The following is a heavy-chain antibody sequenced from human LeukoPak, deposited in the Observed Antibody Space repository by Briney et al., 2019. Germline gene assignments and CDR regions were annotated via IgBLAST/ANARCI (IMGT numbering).Heavy chain of an antibody. D-gene: IGHD2-2*01. J-gene: IGHJ6*04. CDR1: GDSIGSYF. Sequence: PSETLSLTCTVSGDSIGSYFWSWIRQSPGKGLEWIGHIYHSGSTNYNPSLKSRVTISIDTSKNQFSLKLTSVTSADTAVYYCARDGPAYTSRWYDYYYGLDVGGKGTTVTVSS. CDR2: IYHSGST. CDR3: ARDGPAYTSRWYDYYYGLDV. V-gene: IGHV4-59*01.